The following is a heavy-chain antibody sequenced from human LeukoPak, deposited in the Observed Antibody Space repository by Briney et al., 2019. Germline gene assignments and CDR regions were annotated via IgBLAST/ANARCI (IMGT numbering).Heavy chain of an antibody. CDR3: ARDRGNALKAAAGKGGWFDP. CDR2: INPNSGGT. V-gene: IGHV1-2*02. CDR1: GYTFTDYY. Sequence: GASVKVSCKASGYTFTDYYMHWVRQAPGQGLEWMGWINPNSGGTNYAQKFQGRVTMTRDTSIRTAYMELSRLRSDDTAVYYCARDRGNALKAAAGKGGWFDPWGQGTLVTVSS. J-gene: IGHJ5*02. D-gene: IGHD6-13*01.